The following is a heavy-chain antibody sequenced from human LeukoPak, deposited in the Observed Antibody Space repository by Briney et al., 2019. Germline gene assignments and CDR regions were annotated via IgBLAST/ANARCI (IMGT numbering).Heavy chain of an antibody. CDR1: GFTFGDYA. CDR2: IRSKACGGTT. CDR3: TSDSSSWYSWFDP. V-gene: IGHV3-49*03. J-gene: IGHJ5*02. D-gene: IGHD6-13*01. Sequence: GGSLRLSCTASGFTFGDYAMSWFRQAPGKGLEWVGFIRSKACGGTTEYAASVKGRFTISRDDSKSIAYLQMNSLKTEDTAVYYCTSDSSSWYSWFDPWGQGTLVTVSS.